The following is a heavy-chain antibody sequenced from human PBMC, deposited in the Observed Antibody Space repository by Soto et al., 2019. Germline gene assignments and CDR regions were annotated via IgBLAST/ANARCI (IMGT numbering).Heavy chain of an antibody. CDR3: ARGSMVRGVTAAY. J-gene: IGHJ4*02. D-gene: IGHD3-10*01. V-gene: IGHV4-34*01. CDR1: GGSFSGYY. Sequence: ETLSLTCAVYGGSFSGYYWSWIRQPPGKGLEWIGEINHSGSTNYNPSLKSRVTISVDTSKNQFSLKLSSVTAADTAVYYCARGSMVRGVTAAYWGQGTLVTVSS. CDR2: INHSGST.